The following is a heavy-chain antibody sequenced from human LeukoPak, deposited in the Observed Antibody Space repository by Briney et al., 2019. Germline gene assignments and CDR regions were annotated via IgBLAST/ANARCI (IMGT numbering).Heavy chain of an antibody. Sequence: PGGSLRLSCAASGFTFSSYWMHWVRQAPWKGLVWVSRINSAGSSTSYADSVKGRFTISRDNAKNTLYLKMNSLRAEDTAVYYGARGDIVGATRVHYYYYMDVWGKGTTVTVSS. CDR2: INSAGSST. D-gene: IGHD1-26*01. CDR1: GFTFSSYW. CDR3: ARGDIVGATRVHYYYYMDV. V-gene: IGHV3-74*01. J-gene: IGHJ6*03.